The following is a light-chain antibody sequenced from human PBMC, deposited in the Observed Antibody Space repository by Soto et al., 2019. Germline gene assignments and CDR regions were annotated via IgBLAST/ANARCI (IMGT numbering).Light chain of an antibody. Sequence: QSVLTQPPSASGTPGQRVTISCSGSSSNIGSNYVYWYQQLPGTVPQLLIYRNSERPSGVPDRFSGSKSGTWASLAISGLRSEDEADYYCAAWDDSLSGVVFGGGTKVTVL. J-gene: IGLJ2*01. CDR1: SSNIGSNY. CDR2: RNS. CDR3: AAWDDSLSGVV. V-gene: IGLV1-47*01.